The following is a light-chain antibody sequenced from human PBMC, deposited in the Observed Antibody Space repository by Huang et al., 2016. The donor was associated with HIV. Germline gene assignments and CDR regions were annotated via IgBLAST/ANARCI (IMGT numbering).Light chain of an antibody. CDR2: KAS. CDR1: QSISSW. J-gene: IGKJ2*01. V-gene: IGKV1-5*03. Sequence: DIQMTQSPSTLSASVGDRVTITCRASQSISSWLAWYQQKPGKSPKLLIYKASSLESGVPSRFSGSGSVTEFTLTISSLQPDDFATYYCQQYSSSPYTFGQGTKLEIK. CDR3: QQYSSSPYT.